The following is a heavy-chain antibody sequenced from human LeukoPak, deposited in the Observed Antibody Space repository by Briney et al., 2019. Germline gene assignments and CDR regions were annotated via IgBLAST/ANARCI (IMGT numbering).Heavy chain of an antibody. V-gene: IGHV4-34*01. D-gene: IGHD3-22*01. CDR3: ARGRPDSSGYFEDDY. CDR1: GGSFSGYY. CDR2: INHSGST. Sequence: SETLSLTCAVYGGSFSGYYWSWIRQPPGKGLEWIGEINHSGSTNYNPSLKSRVTISVDASKNQFSLKLSSVTAADTAVYYCARGRPDSSGYFEDDYWGQGTLVTVSS. J-gene: IGHJ4*02.